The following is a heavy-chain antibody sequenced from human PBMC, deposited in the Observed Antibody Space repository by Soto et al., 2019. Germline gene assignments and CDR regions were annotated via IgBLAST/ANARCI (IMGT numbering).Heavy chain of an antibody. J-gene: IGHJ5*02. CDR2: IKSQGDGGTR. D-gene: IGHD4-17*01. V-gene: IGHV3-15*01. Sequence: GGSLRLSCAASGFSFTNTWMNWVRLAPGKGLEWVGRIKSQGDGGTREYAEPVKGRFTISRDDSTSTLYLEMNSLKVEDTAVYYCTTARGDYRPVDPWGQGTLVTVSS. CDR3: TTARGDYRPVDP. CDR1: GFSFTNTW.